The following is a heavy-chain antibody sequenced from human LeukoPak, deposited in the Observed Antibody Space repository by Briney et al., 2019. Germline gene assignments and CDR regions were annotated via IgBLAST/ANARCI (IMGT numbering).Heavy chain of an antibody. CDR2: INSDGSST. V-gene: IGHV3-74*01. CDR1: GFTFSRYW. D-gene: IGHD5-12*01. J-gene: IGHJ4*02. Sequence: GGSLRLSCAASGFTFSRYWMHWVRQAPGKGLVWVSRINSDGSSTNYADSVEGRFTISRDNAKNTLYLQMNSLRAEDTAVYYYARDRGYPRRFDFWGQGALVTV. CDR3: ARDRGYPRRFDF.